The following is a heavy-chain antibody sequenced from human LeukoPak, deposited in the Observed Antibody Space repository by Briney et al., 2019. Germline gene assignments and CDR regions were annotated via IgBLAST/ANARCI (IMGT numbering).Heavy chain of an antibody. CDR2: IWYDGSNK. V-gene: IGHV3-33*08. D-gene: IGHD3-22*01. CDR3: GRGRGSSGYYADY. J-gene: IGHJ4*02. Sequence: PGGSLRLSCAASGFTFSSYSMNWVRQAPGKGLEWVAVIWYDGSNKDYVDSVKGRFTTSRDNSKNTLYLQMNSLRAEDTAEYYCGRGRGSSGYYADYWGQGTLVTVSS. CDR1: GFTFSSYS.